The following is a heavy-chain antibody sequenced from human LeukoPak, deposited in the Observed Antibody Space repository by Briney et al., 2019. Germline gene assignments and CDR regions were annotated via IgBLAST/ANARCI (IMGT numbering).Heavy chain of an antibody. Sequence: SETLSLTCTVSGGPISSSTYYWAWIRQPPGKGLEWIGSIYYSGSTYYNPSLKSRVTISVDTSKNQFSLKLSSVTAADTAVYFCARQYYYDSSYFDYWGQGTLVTVSS. CDR3: ARQYYYDSSYFDY. CDR1: GGPISSSTYY. D-gene: IGHD3-22*01. J-gene: IGHJ4*02. CDR2: IYYSGST. V-gene: IGHV4-39*07.